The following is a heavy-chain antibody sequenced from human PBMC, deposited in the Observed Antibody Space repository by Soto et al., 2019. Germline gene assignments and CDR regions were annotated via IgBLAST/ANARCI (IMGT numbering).Heavy chain of an antibody. CDR1: GYTFTSYG. D-gene: IGHD2-8*01. Sequence: GASVKVSCKASGYTFTSYGISWVRQAPGQGLEWMGWVSAYNGDTNYAQNFQGRVTMTTDTSTSTAYMDLRSLRSDDTATYYCARDRGYCANGVCFRYEYWGQGTLVTVSS. CDR3: ARDRGYCANGVCFRYEY. J-gene: IGHJ4*02. CDR2: VSAYNGDT. V-gene: IGHV1-18*01.